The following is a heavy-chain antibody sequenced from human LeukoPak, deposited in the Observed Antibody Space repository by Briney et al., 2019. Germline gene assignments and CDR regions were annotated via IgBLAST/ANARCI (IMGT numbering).Heavy chain of an antibody. D-gene: IGHD6-19*01. V-gene: IGHV3-21*01. Sequence: PGGSLRLSCAASGFTFSSYSMNWVRQAPGKGLEWVSSISSSSNYIYYADSVKGRFTISRDNAKNSLYLQMNSLRAEDTAVYYCARDIAVAAHDFDYWGQGTLVTVSS. CDR2: ISSSSNYI. CDR3: ARDIAVAAHDFDY. CDR1: GFTFSSYS. J-gene: IGHJ4*02.